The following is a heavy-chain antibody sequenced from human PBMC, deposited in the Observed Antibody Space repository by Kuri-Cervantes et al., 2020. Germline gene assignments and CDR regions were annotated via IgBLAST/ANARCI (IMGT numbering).Heavy chain of an antibody. Sequence: GGSLRLSCAAPGFTFSSYAMHWVRQAPGKGLEWVAVISYDGSNKYYADSVRGRFTISRDNSKNTLYLQMNSLRDEDTAVYYCARGPGYSHGWRDAFDIWGQGTMVTVSS. J-gene: IGHJ3*02. D-gene: IGHD5-18*01. V-gene: IGHV3-30-3*01. CDR1: GFTFSSYA. CDR2: ISYDGSNK. CDR3: ARGPGYSHGWRDAFDI.